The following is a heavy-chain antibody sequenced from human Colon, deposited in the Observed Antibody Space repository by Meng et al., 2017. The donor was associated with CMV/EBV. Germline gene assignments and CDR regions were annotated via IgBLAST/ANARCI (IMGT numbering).Heavy chain of an antibody. V-gene: IGHV3-7*01. CDR3: ATYCTDTVCRAFDI. D-gene: IGHD2-8*01. CDR2: IKHDGGET. Sequence: GGSLRLSCVASGFTLKTYSMNWVRQAPGKGLEWLANIKHDGGETYYAASVKGRFTISRDNAKKSLFLQMNSLGADDTAVYYCATYCTDTVCRAFDIWGHGTLVTVSS. J-gene: IGHJ3*02. CDR1: GFTLKTYS.